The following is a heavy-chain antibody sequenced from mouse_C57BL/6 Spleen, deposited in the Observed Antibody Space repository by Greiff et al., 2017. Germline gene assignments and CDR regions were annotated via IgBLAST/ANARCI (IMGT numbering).Heavy chain of an antibody. CDR3: ARDREGNPYFDY. CDR1: GFTFSSYA. V-gene: IGHV5-4*01. J-gene: IGHJ2*01. D-gene: IGHD2-1*01. Sequence: DVHLVESGGGLVKPGGSLKLSCAASGFTFSSYAMSWVRQTPEKRLEWVATISDGGSYTYYPDNVKGRFTISRDNAKNNLYLQMSHLKSEDTAMYYCARDREGNPYFDYWGQGTTLTVSS. CDR2: ISDGGSYT.